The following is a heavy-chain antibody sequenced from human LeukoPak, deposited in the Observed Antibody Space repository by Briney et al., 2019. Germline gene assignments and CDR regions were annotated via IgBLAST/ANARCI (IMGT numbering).Heavy chain of an antibody. CDR2: ISGSGGST. D-gene: IGHD1-26*01. CDR3: AKDGIVGAPAAFSYFDY. J-gene: IGHJ4*02. Sequence: GGSLRLSCAASGFTFSSYAMSWVRQAPGKGLEWVSAISGSGGSTYYADSVKGRFTISRDNSKNTLYLQMNSLRAEDTAVYYCAKDGIVGAPAAFSYFDYWSQGTLVTVSS. CDR1: GFTFSSYA. V-gene: IGHV3-23*01.